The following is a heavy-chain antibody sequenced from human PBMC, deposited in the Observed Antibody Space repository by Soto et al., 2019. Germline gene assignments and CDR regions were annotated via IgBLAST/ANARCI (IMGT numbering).Heavy chain of an antibody. V-gene: IGHV4-4*07. CDR3: VRDGKKTLRDWFDP. CDR1: GASISGFY. D-gene: IGHD1-1*01. J-gene: IGHJ5*02. Sequence: SETLSLTCTVSGASISGFYWSWFRRSAGRGLEWIGPIYATWTTDHNPSLKSRVMMSVDTSKKQFSLKLRSVTAADTAVYYCVRDGKKTLRDWFDPWGQGISVTVS. CDR2: IYATWTT.